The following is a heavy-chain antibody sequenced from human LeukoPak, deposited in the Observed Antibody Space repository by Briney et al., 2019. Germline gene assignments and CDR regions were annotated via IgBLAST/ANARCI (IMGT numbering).Heavy chain of an antibody. Sequence: SETLSLTCTVSGGSISSYYWSWIRQPPGKGLEWIGYIYYSGSTNYNPSLRSRVTISVDTSKNQFSLELTSVTAEDTAVYYCAKAHHGDYFFYFDYWGQGTLVTVSS. CDR1: GGSISSYY. CDR2: IYYSGST. CDR3: AKAHHGDYFFYFDY. D-gene: IGHD4-17*01. V-gene: IGHV4-59*12. J-gene: IGHJ4*02.